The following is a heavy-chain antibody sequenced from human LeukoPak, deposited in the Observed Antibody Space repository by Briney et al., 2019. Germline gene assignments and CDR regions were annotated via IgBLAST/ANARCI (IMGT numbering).Heavy chain of an antibody. J-gene: IGHJ5*02. V-gene: IGHV3-48*03. CDR2: ISGSGNNK. CDR1: GFTFSSYE. Sequence: PGRSLRLSCAASGFTFSSYEMNWVRQAPGKGLEWVSYISGSGNNKHYANSVKGRFTISRDNAKSSLYLQMNSLRAEDTAVYYCARDLGGWYRWFDPWGQGTLVTVSS. CDR3: ARDLGGWYRWFDP. D-gene: IGHD6-19*01.